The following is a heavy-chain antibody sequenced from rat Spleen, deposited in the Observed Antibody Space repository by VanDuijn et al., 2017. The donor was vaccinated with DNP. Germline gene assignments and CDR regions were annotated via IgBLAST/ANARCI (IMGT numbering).Heavy chain of an antibody. Sequence: QVQLMESGPGLVQPSETLSLTCTVSGFSLTIYNVHWVRQPPGKGLEWMGVMWSGGSTDYNSALKSRLSISRDTSKSQVFLKMNSLQTADTATYYCAGVPNTYYVMDAWGQGASVTVSS. D-gene: IGHD3-8*01. CDR3: AGVPNTYYVMDA. CDR2: MWSGGST. CDR1: GFSLTIYN. J-gene: IGHJ4*01. V-gene: IGHV2-45*01.